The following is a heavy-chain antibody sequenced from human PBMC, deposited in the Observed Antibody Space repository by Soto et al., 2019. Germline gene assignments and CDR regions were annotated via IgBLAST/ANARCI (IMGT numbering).Heavy chain of an antibody. D-gene: IGHD3-3*01. CDR3: ARSKTSLRFLEWSSAKGGMDV. CDR1: GGTFSSYA. V-gene: IGHV1-69*13. J-gene: IGHJ6*02. Sequence: GASVKVSCKASGGTFSSYAISWVRQAPGQGLEWMGGIIPIFGTANYAQKFQGRGTITADESTSPDYMELSSLRSEDTAVYYCARSKTSLRFLEWSSAKGGMDVWGQGTTVTVSS. CDR2: IIPIFGTA.